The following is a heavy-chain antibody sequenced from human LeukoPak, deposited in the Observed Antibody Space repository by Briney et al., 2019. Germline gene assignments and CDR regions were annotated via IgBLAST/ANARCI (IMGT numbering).Heavy chain of an antibody. CDR2: IIPIFGTA. D-gene: IGHD3-22*01. Sequence: SVKVSCTASGGTFSSYAISWVRQAPGQGLEWMGRIIPIFGTANYAQKFQGRVTITTDESTSTAYMELSSLRSEDTAVYYCARDMADHYYDSSGYYSFDYWGQGTLVTVSS. CDR1: GGTFSSYA. CDR3: ARDMADHYYDSSGYYSFDY. J-gene: IGHJ4*02. V-gene: IGHV1-69*05.